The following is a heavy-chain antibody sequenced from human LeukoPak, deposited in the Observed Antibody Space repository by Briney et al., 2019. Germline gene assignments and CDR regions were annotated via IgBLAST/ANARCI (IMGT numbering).Heavy chain of an antibody. V-gene: IGHV1-46*01. CDR1: GYTFTSYY. CDR2: INPSGGST. D-gene: IGHD7-27*01. Sequence: GASVKVSCKASGYTFTSYYLHWVQQAPGQGLQWMGIINPSGGSTKNAQEFQGRVTMTWDTSTSTVYVELSSLRFDDTAVYYCARELTGGYFDYWGQGTLVTVSS. J-gene: IGHJ4*02. CDR3: ARELTGGYFDY.